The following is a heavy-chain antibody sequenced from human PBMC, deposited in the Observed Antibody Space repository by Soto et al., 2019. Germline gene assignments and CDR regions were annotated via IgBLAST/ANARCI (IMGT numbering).Heavy chain of an antibody. D-gene: IGHD3-16*01. CDR2: ISFDGITK. J-gene: IGHJ4*02. CDR3: ARDSVQSGLGGYFDY. Sequence: QVQLVESGGGVVQPGRSLRLSCAASGFTFTNYAIHWVRQAPGKGLEWVAIISFDGITKYYADSGKGRFTISRDDSKNTVSLQMNSLRAEDTALYYCARDSVQSGLGGYFDYWGQGTLVTVSS. V-gene: IGHV3-30*04. CDR1: GFTFTNYA.